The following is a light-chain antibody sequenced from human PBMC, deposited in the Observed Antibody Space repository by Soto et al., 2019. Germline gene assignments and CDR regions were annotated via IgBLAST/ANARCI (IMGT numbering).Light chain of an antibody. J-gene: IGKJ5*01. V-gene: IGKV3-11*01. CDR2: DTS. CDR1: QSVSSY. Sequence: VLTQSPATLSLSPGERATLSCRASQSVSSYLAWYQQKPGQAPRLLIYDTSNRATGVPARFSGGGSGTDFTLTISSLEPEDCAIYYCQQRQYWPPITFGQGTRLEIK. CDR3: QQRQYWPPIT.